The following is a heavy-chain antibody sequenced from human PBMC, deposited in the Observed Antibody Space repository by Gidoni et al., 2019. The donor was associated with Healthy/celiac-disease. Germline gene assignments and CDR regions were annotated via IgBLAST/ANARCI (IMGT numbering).Heavy chain of an antibody. CDR1: GYTFTSYD. CDR2: MNPNSGNT. Sequence: QVQLVQSGAEVKTPGASVKVSCKASGYTFTSYDINWVRQATGQGLEWMGWMNPNSGNTGYAQKFQGRVTMTRNTSISTAYMELSSLRSEDTAVYYCARVIVLRFLEWLPHGFDYWGQGTLVTVSS. J-gene: IGHJ4*02. V-gene: IGHV1-8*01. CDR3: ARVIVLRFLEWLPHGFDY. D-gene: IGHD3-3*01.